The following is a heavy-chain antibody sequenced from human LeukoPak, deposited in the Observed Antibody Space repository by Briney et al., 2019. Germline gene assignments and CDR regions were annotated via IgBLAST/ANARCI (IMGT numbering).Heavy chain of an antibody. V-gene: IGHV3-15*01. CDR2: TQSQTAGGTT. D-gene: IGHD3-10*01. CDR3: YASGRGP. Sequence: GGSLRLSCVASGFTFTNAWLTWVRQAPGKGLEWVGHTQSQTAGGTTNYAAPVKGRFTISRDDSRNTVFLQMNSLQSEDTAVYFCYASGRGPWGQGTLVTVSS. CDR1: GFTFTNAW. J-gene: IGHJ5*02.